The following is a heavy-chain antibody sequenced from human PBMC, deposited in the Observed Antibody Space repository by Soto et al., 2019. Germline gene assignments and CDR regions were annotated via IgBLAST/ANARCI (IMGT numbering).Heavy chain of an antibody. D-gene: IGHD3-22*01. V-gene: IGHV3-7*01. Sequence: PGGSLRLSCAASGFTFSSYWMSWGRQAPGKGLEWVANIKQDGSEKYYVDSVKGRFTISRDNAKNSLYLQMNSLRAEDTAVYYCARNTHYYDSSGLDYWGQGTLVTVSS. CDR3: ARNTHYYDSSGLDY. CDR1: GFTFSSYW. CDR2: IKQDGSEK. J-gene: IGHJ4*02.